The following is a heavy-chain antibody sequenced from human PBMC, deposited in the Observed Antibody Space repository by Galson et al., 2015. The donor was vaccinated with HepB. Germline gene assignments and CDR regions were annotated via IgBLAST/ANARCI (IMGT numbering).Heavy chain of an antibody. Sequence: SLRLSCAASGFTFSSYAMHWVRQAPGKGLEWVAVISYDGSNKYYADSVKGRFTIPRDNSKNTLYLQMNSLRAEDTAVYYCAREVGSGSCDYWGQGTLVTVSS. CDR1: GFTFSSYA. J-gene: IGHJ4*02. CDR3: AREVGSGSCDY. D-gene: IGHD3-10*01. V-gene: IGHV3-30-3*01. CDR2: ISYDGSNK.